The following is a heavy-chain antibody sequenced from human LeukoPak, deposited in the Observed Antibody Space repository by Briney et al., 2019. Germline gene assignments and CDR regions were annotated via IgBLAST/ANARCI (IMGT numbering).Heavy chain of an antibody. J-gene: IGHJ5*02. CDR3: ARVPRPMVRGAQGGWFDP. V-gene: IGHV1-2*02. D-gene: IGHD3-10*01. CDR2: INPNSGGT. Sequence: ASVKVSCKASGYTFTGYYMHWVRQAPGQGLEWMGWINPNSGGTNYAQKFQGRVTMTRDTSISTAYMELSRLRSDDTAVYYCARVPRPMVRGAQGGWFDPWGQGTLVTVSS. CDR1: GYTFTGYY.